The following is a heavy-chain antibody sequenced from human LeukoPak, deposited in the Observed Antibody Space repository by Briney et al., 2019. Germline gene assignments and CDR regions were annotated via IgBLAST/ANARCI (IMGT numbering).Heavy chain of an antibody. V-gene: IGHV1-2*02. J-gene: IGHJ4*02. CDR2: INPNSGGT. CDR1: GYTFTGYY. Sequence: ASVNVSCKPSGYTFTGYYMHWVRQAPGQGLEWMGWINPNSGGTNYAQKFQGRVTMTRDTSISTAYMELSRLRSDDTAVYYCARDIVVVVASSYFDYWGQGTLVTVSS. D-gene: IGHD2-15*01. CDR3: ARDIVVVVASSYFDY.